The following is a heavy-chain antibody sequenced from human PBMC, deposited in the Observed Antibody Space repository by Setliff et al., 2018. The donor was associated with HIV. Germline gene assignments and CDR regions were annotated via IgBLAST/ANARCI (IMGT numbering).Heavy chain of an antibody. V-gene: IGHV3-7*01. Sequence: PGGSLRLSCAVTGFTFENYWMSWVRQAPGKGLEWVANIKQDGREKYYVDSVKGRFTISRDNAENSLYLEINNVRVEDTAIYFCARERVESSYYYYGMDVWGQGTTVTVSS. J-gene: IGHJ6*02. D-gene: IGHD3-10*01. CDR3: ARERVESSYYYYGMDV. CDR1: GFTFENYW. CDR2: IKQDGREK.